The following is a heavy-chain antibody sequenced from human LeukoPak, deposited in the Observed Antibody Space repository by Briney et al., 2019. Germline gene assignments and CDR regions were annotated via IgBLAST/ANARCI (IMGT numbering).Heavy chain of an antibody. CDR2: IIPIFGTA. Sequence: SVKVSCKASGYTFSIYGFSWVRQAPGQGLEWMGGIIPIFGTANYAQKFQGRVTITADKSTSTAYMELSSLRSEDTAVYYCARDVRFGELTRFDYWGQGTLVTVSS. V-gene: IGHV1-69*06. CDR3: ARDVRFGELTRFDY. D-gene: IGHD3-10*01. CDR1: GYTFSIYG. J-gene: IGHJ4*02.